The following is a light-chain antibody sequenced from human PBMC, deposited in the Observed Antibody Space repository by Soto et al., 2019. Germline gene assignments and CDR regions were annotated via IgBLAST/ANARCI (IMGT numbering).Light chain of an antibody. CDR1: QSVSSY. Sequence: EIVMTQSPATLSVSPGERATLSCRASQSVSSYLAWYQQKPGQAPRLLICGASSRATGIPDRFSGSGSGTDFTLTISRLEPEDFAVYYCQQYGSLPWTFGQGTKVDI. V-gene: IGKV3-20*01. J-gene: IGKJ1*01. CDR2: GAS. CDR3: QQYGSLPWT.